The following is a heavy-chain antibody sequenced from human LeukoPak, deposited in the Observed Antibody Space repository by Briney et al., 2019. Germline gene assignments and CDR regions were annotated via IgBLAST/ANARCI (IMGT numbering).Heavy chain of an antibody. CDR1: GFTFSIHG. V-gene: IGHV3-30*19. D-gene: IGHD3-10*01. CDR2: ISYDGSNK. J-gene: IGHJ4*02. CDR3: ARDYLLWFGELSLFFDY. Sequence: PGGSLRLSCAASGFTFSIHGMHWVRQAPGKGLEWVAVISYDGSNKYYADSVKGRFTISRDNSKNTLYLQMNSLRAEDTAVYYCARDYLLWFGELSLFFDYWGQGTLVTVSS.